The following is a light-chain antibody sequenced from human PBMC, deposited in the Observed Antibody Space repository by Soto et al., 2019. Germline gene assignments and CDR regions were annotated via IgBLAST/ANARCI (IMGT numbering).Light chain of an antibody. CDR2: EVR. CDR3: SSYTFSLYD. Sequence: QSALTQPASVSGSPGQSVTISCTGSSSDVGGADYVSWYQQHPGKAPKLIIFEVRHRPSGISSRFSGSKSGSTASLTISGLQAEDEAEYYCSSYTFSLYDFGTGTKLTVL. CDR1: SSDVGGADY. V-gene: IGLV2-14*01. J-gene: IGLJ1*01.